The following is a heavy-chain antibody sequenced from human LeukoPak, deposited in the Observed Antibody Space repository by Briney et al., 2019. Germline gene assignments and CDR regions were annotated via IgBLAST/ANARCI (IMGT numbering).Heavy chain of an antibody. CDR1: GGSISTSSYY. V-gene: IGHV4-39*07. J-gene: IGHJ3*02. Sequence: SETLSLTCTVSGGSISTSSYYWGWIRQPPVKGLEWVGNIYYSGSTDYNPSLKSRVTVSVDTSKNQFSLKLTSVTAADTAVYFCARDDYYDSSGYRNAFDIWGQGTVVTVSS. D-gene: IGHD3-22*01. CDR3: ARDDYYDSSGYRNAFDI. CDR2: IYYSGST.